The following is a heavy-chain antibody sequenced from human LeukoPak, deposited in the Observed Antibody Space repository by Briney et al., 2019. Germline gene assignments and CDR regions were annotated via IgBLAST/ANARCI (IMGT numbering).Heavy chain of an antibody. CDR2: IDWDDDK. V-gene: IGHV2-70*04. CDR1: GFSLSTSGMR. Sequence: SGPALVKPTQTLTLTCTFSGFSLSTSGMRVNWIRQPPGKALEWLARIDWDDDKFYSTSLKTRITVSKDTSKNQVVLTMTNMDPVDTATYSCARSSSSWYYFDYWGQGTLVTVSS. CDR3: ARSSSSWYYFDY. J-gene: IGHJ4*02. D-gene: IGHD6-13*01.